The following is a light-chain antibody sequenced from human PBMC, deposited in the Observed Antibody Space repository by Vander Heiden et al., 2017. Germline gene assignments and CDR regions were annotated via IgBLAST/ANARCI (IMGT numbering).Light chain of an antibody. CDR2: WAS. CDR3: QQDDSPTYT. V-gene: IGKV4-1*01. CDR1: QSVLYSSNNKNY. Sequence: DIVMTQSPDSLAVSLGERATINCKSSQSVLYSSNNKNYLAWYQQKPGQPPKLLIYWASTRESGVPDRFSGSGSGTDFTLTISSLHAEDVAVYYCQQDDSPTYTFGQGTKLEIK. J-gene: IGKJ2*01.